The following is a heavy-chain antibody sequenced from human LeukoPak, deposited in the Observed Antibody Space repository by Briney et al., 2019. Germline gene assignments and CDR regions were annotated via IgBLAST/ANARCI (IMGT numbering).Heavy chain of an antibody. V-gene: IGHV4-61*02. CDR3: ARDHRQQQLVN. J-gene: IGHJ4*02. CDR1: GGSISSGSYY. CDR2: IYTSGST. D-gene: IGHD6-13*01. Sequence: SETLSLTCTVSGGSISSGSYYWSWIRQPAGKGLEWIGRIYTSGSTNYNPSLKSRVTIPVDTSKNQFSLKLSSVTAADTAVYYCARDHRQQQLVNWGQGTLVTVSS.